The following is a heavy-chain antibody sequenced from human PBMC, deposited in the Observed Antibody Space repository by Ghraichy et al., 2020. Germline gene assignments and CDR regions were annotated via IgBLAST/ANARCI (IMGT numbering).Heavy chain of an antibody. CDR3: VKSGSVAGTYYFDN. J-gene: IGHJ4*02. CDR1: GFTFRSYD. V-gene: IGHV3-23*01. D-gene: IGHD6-19*01. CDR2: ITGRGDTT. Sequence: GGSLRLSCAVSGFTFRSYDMTWVRQTPGKGLEWVSSITGRGDTTYYADSVKGRFTVSRDNSQNTLYLQMNSLRVEDTSLYFCVKSGSVAGTYYFDNWGQGTLVNVSS.